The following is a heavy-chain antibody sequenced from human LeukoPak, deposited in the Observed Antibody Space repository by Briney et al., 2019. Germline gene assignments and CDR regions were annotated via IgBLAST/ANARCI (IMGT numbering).Heavy chain of an antibody. CDR1: GFTFSNYW. CDR2: LKQDGSEK. Sequence: GGSLRLSCAASGFTFSNYWMSWVRQAPGKGLEWVASLKQDGSEKYYVDSVKGRFTISRDNAKNSLSLQMNSLRAEDTAVYYCARWVSGWDVWGQGTTVTVSS. CDR3: ARWVSGWDV. J-gene: IGHJ6*02. V-gene: IGHV3-7*05.